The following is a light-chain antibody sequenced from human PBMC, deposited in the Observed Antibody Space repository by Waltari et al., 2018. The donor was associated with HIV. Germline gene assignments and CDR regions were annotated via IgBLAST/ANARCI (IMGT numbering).Light chain of an antibody. CDR1: QMIGSS. CDR2: SAS. Sequence: DIQMAQSPSSVTASVGDGVTLKCRTSQMIGSSLAWYQQQQGKGPKLLIYSASRLDTGVPSRFVGSGSGAYFTLSISNLQPEDSATYYCQQAHSFPHTFGGGTKV. V-gene: IGKV1-12*01. J-gene: IGKJ4*01. CDR3: QQAHSFPHT.